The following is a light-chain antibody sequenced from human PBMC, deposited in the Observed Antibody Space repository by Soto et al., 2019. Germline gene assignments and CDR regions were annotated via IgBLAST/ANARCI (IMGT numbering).Light chain of an antibody. V-gene: IGLV2-11*01. CDR3: CSYAGSYTLV. CDR2: DVN. Sequence: QSALTQPRSVSGSPGQSVTLSCTGTSSDVGGYHYVSWYQHHPGKAPKIIIYDVNKLPSGVPDRFSGSKSGNTASLTISRLQTEDEADYYCCSYAGSYTLVFGGGTKLTVL. J-gene: IGLJ2*01. CDR1: SSDVGGYHY.